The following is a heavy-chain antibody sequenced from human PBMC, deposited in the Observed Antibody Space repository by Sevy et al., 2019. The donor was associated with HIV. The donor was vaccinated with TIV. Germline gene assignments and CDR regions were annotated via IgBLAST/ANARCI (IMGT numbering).Heavy chain of an antibody. D-gene: IGHD1-26*01. CDR3: ARSGGYYKYDY. CDR1: GFTFSGYW. Sequence: GGSLRLSCAASGFTFSGYWMHWVRQAPGKGLVWVSLINSDGSSTNYADSVKGRFTISRDNAKNTLYLQMNSLRAEDTAVYYCARSGGYYKYDYWGQRTLVTVSS. CDR2: INSDGSST. J-gene: IGHJ4*02. V-gene: IGHV3-74*01.